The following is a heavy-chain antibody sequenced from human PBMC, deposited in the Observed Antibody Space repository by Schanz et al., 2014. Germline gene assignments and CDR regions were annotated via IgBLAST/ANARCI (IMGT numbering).Heavy chain of an antibody. CDR3: ARNIIATARAYDI. J-gene: IGHJ3*02. CDR1: GYTFPSYG. CDR2: INAYNGDT. Sequence: QVQLVQSGAEVKKPGASVKVSCKASGYTFPSYGISWVRQAPGQGLEWMGWINAYNGDTKFAKTFPHTVSLATDPSTSTASMELRSLRYNDTAVYYCARNIIATARAYDIWGQGTMVTVSS. D-gene: IGHD6-13*01. V-gene: IGHV1-18*04.